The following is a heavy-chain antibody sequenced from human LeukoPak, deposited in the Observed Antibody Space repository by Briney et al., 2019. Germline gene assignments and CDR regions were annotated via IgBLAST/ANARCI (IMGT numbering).Heavy chain of an antibody. CDR3: ARLHMIVDAFDI. J-gene: IGHJ3*02. CDR2: ISSSSSTI. V-gene: IGHV3-48*01. D-gene: IGHD3-22*01. CDR1: GFTFRSYS. Sequence: PGGSLRLSCAASGFTFRSYSMNWVRQAPGKGLEWVSYISSSSSTIYYADSVKGRFTISRDNAKNSLYLQMNSLRAEDTAVYYCARLHMIVDAFDIWGQGTMVTVSS.